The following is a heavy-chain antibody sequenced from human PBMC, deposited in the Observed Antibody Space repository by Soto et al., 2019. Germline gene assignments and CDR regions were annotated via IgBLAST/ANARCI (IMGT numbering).Heavy chain of an antibody. J-gene: IGHJ5*02. CDR2: IYHSGST. CDR1: GGSISSSSYS. D-gene: IGHD2-2*01. V-gene: IGHV4-30-2*01. CDR3: ARVPAP. Sequence: SETLSLTCTVSGGSISSSSYSWSWIRQPPGKGLEWIGYIYHSGSTYYNPSLKSRVTISVDRSKNQLSLRLSSVTAADTAVYYCARVPAPWGQGTLVTVSS.